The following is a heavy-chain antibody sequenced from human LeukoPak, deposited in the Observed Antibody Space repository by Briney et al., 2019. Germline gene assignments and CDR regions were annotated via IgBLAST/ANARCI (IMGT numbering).Heavy chain of an antibody. CDR3: ARRAGAYSHPYDY. CDR1: GFTVSSNS. Sequence: GGSLRLSCSVSGFTVSSNSMSWVRQAPGKGLEWVSFIFSSTHYSDSVKGRFTISRDNSKNTLYLQMNSLRAEDTAVYYCARRAGAYSHPYDYWGQGTLVTVSS. D-gene: IGHD4/OR15-4a*01. V-gene: IGHV3-53*01. CDR2: IFSST. J-gene: IGHJ4*02.